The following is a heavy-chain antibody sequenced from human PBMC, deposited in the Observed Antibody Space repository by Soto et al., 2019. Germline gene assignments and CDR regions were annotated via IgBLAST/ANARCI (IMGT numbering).Heavy chain of an antibody. CDR2: ISYDGSNK. Sequence: GGSLRLSCAASGFTFSSYAMHWVRPAPGKGLEWVAVISYDGSNKYYADSVKGRFTISRDNSKNTLYLQMNSLRAEDTAVYYCAKDPRYELAYIWFDPWGQGTLVTVSS. D-gene: IGHD5-12*01. V-gene: IGHV3-30-3*01. CDR1: GFTFSSYA. CDR3: AKDPRYELAYIWFDP. J-gene: IGHJ5*02.